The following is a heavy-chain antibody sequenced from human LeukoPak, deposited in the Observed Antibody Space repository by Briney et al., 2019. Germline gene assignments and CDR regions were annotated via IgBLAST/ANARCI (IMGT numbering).Heavy chain of an antibody. D-gene: IGHD3-22*01. Sequence: ERSLRLSCAASGFTFSSYSMNWVRQAPGKGLEWVSSISSSSSYIYYADSVKGRFTISRDNAKNSLYLQMNSLRAEDTAVYYCARGITMIVVVPTGSWFDPWGQGTLVTVSS. J-gene: IGHJ5*02. V-gene: IGHV3-21*01. CDR2: ISSSSSYI. CDR3: ARGITMIVVVPTGSWFDP. CDR1: GFTFSSYS.